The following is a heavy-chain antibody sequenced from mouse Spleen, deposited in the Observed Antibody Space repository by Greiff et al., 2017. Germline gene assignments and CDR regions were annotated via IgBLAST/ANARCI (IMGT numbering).Heavy chain of an antibody. Sequence: QVQLQQSGAELARPGASVKLSCKASGYTFTSYGISWVKQRTGQGLEWIGEIYPRSGNTYYNEKFKGKATLTADKSSSTAYMELRSLTSEDSAVYFCARREYDGYPTFFDYWGQGTTLTVSS. CDR2: IYPRSGNT. D-gene: IGHD2-3*01. J-gene: IGHJ2*01. CDR1: GYTFTSYG. V-gene: IGHV1-81*01. CDR3: ARREYDGYPTFFDY.